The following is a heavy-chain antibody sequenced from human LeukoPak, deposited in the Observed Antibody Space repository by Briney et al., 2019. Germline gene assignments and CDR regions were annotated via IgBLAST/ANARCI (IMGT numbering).Heavy chain of an antibody. J-gene: IGHJ4*02. CDR1: GGSISSYY. Sequence: PSETLSLTCTVSGGSISSYYWSWIRQPAGKGLEWIGRIYTSGSTNYNPSPKSRVTMSVDTSKNQFSLKLSSVTAADTAVYYCARDDDFWSGHYFDYWGQGILVTVSS. CDR2: IYTSGST. CDR3: ARDDDFWSGHYFDY. D-gene: IGHD3-3*01. V-gene: IGHV4-4*07.